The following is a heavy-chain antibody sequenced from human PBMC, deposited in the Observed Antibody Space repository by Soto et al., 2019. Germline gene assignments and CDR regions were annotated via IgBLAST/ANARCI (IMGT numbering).Heavy chain of an antibody. CDR2: ISSSSTNI. D-gene: IGHD2-2*01. J-gene: IGHJ6*02. CDR1: GFNFSNYS. Sequence: GGSLRLSCAASGFNFSNYSMIWVRQAPGKGLKWVSLISSSSTNIYYADSVKGRFTISRDNANYSVNLQMNSLRAEDTAVYYCARLCSTTSCYDYYGMDVWGQGTTVTVSS. V-gene: IGHV3-21*01. CDR3: ARLCSTTSCYDYYGMDV.